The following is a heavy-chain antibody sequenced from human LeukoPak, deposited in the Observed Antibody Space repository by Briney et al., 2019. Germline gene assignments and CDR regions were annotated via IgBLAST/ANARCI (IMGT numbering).Heavy chain of an antibody. CDR2: INHSGST. V-gene: IGHV4-34*01. CDR3: ARVWVRDYGGNLYYYGMDV. J-gene: IGHJ6*02. Sequence: SETLSLTCAVYGGSFSGYYWSWIRQPPGKGLEWIGEINHSGSTNYNPSLKSRVTISVDTSKNQFSLKLSSVTAADTAVYYCARVWVRDYGGNLYYYGMDVWGQGTTVTVSS. D-gene: IGHD4-23*01. CDR1: GGSFSGYY.